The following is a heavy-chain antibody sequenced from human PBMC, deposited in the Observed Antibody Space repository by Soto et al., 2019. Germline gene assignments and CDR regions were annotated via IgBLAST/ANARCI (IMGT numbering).Heavy chain of an antibody. J-gene: IGHJ6*03. Sequence: SVKVSCKASGGTFSSYTISWARQAPGQGLEWKGRIIPILGIANYAQKFQGRVTITADKSTSTAYMGLSSLRSEDTAVYYCAGGDIVVVPAAIESNYYYYYMDVWGKGTTVTVSS. D-gene: IGHD2-2*01. CDR1: GGTFSSYT. CDR3: AGGDIVVVPAAIESNYYYYYMDV. CDR2: IIPILGIA. V-gene: IGHV1-69*02.